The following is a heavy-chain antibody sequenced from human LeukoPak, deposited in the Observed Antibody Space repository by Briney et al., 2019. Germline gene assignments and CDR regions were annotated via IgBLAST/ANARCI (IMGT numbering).Heavy chain of an antibody. CDR2: IYYSGST. D-gene: IGHD3-3*01. Sequence: SETLSPTCTVSGGSISSYYWSWIRQPPGKGLEWIGYIYYSGSTNYNPSLKSRVTISVDTSKNQFSLKLSSVTAADTAVYYCARDVGKVSEWLPNYGMDVWGQGTTVTVSS. V-gene: IGHV4-59*01. CDR3: ARDVGKVSEWLPNYGMDV. J-gene: IGHJ6*02. CDR1: GGSISSYY.